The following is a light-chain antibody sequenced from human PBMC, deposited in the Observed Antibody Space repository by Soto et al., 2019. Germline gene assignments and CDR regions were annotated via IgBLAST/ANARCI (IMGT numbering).Light chain of an antibody. CDR3: QEYKNWYT. Sequence: IVMTQSPATLSVSPGERATLSCRASQSVSSNLAGYQQKPGQAPRLLIYRASTRATGIPARFSGSGSGTEFTLTISSLQSEDFAVYYCQEYKNWYTFGQGTKLEIK. J-gene: IGKJ2*01. CDR2: RAS. CDR1: QSVSSN. V-gene: IGKV3-15*01.